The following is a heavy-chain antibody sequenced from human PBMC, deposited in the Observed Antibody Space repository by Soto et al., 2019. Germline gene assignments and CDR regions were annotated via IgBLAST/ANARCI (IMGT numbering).Heavy chain of an antibody. D-gene: IGHD3-10*01. CDR3: ARDRGGLGWYFDL. J-gene: IGHJ2*01. V-gene: IGHV4-59*01. CDR2: VHYTGNT. CDR1: GGSIRTYS. Sequence: QVQLQESGPGLVKPSETLSLRCAVSGGSIRTYSWSWIRQPPGKGLQWIANVHYTGNTNYNPSLKSRVTMSVDTSKNQFSLRLTSVTAADTATYCCARDRGGLGWYFDLWGRGTLVIVSS.